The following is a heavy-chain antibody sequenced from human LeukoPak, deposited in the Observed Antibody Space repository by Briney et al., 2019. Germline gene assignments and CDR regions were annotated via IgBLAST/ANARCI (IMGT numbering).Heavy chain of an antibody. CDR2: ISSSSTYK. Sequence: GGSLRLSCAASGFSFSPYTMNWVRQAPGKGLEWVSSISSSSTYKYYADSVQGRFSISRDNAKNSLYLQMNSLRAEDTAVYYCARPTTVTTIAADAFDIWGQGTMVTVSS. V-gene: IGHV3-21*01. CDR3: ARPTTVTTIAADAFDI. CDR1: GFSFSPYT. D-gene: IGHD4-11*01. J-gene: IGHJ3*02.